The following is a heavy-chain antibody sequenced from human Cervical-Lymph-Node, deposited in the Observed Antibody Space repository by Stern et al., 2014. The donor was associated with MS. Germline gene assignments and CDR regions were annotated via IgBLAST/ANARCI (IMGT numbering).Heavy chain of an antibody. V-gene: IGHV1-3*01. J-gene: IGHJ6*02. CDR2: INADNGNT. CDR1: GYSFINYA. CDR3: AKDHVTFPRYYYYGMDV. D-gene: IGHD2-21*02. Sequence: VQLVESGAEVKKPGASVRLSCRASGYSFINYAIHWVRQAPGQRLEWMGWINADNGNTEYSQKFQGRVTISCDTSASTAYMEVSSLRSEDTAVYYCAKDHVTFPRYYYYGMDVWGQGTTVTVSS.